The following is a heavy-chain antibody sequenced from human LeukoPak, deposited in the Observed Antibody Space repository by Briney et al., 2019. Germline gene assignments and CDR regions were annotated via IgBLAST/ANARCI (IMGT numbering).Heavy chain of an antibody. Sequence: ASVKVSCKASGYTFTGYYMHWVRQAPGQGLEWMGWINPNRGGTNYAQKFQGRVTMTRDTSISTAYMELSRLRSDDTAVYYCAREKEQWLASSDYWGQGTLVTVSS. CDR2: INPNRGGT. J-gene: IGHJ4*02. V-gene: IGHV1-2*02. CDR1: GYTFTGYY. D-gene: IGHD6-19*01. CDR3: AREKEQWLASSDY.